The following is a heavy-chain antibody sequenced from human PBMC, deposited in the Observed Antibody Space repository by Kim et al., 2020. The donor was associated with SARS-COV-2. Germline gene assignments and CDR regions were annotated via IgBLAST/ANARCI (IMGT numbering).Heavy chain of an antibody. Sequence: ASVKVSCKVSGFALSELSIHWVRQAPGKGLELMGGFDPDDVEELYAQQFRGRATMTEDTSADTAYLELTSLRSEDTAVYYCATDTDYNWRRSWYFDLWGR. J-gene: IGHJ2*01. CDR1: GFALSELS. CDR2: FDPDDVEE. V-gene: IGHV1-24*01. D-gene: IGHD1-20*01. CDR3: ATDTDYNWRRSWYFDL.